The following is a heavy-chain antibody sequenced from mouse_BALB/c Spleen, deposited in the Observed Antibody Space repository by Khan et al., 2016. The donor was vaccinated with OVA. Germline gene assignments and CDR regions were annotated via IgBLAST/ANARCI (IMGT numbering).Heavy chain of an antibody. V-gene: IGHV3-2*02. D-gene: IGHD2-14*01. CDR1: GYSITSDYA. Sequence: EVQLQESGPGLVKPSQSLSPTCTVTGYSITSDYAWNWIRQFPGNKLEWMGYISSTGSTSYNPSLKSRISITRDTSKNRFFLQLKSVTTEDTATYYCARSLYYSYGYALDCWGRGTSVTVSS. CDR2: ISSTGST. CDR3: ARSLYYSYGYALDC. J-gene: IGHJ4*01.